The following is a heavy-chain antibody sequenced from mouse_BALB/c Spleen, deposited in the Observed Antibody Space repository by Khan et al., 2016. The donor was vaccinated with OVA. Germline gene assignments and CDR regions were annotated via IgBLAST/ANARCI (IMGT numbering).Heavy chain of an antibody. J-gene: IGHJ2*01. Sequence: EVELVESGGGLVKPGGSLKLSCAASGFTFSDYYMYWVRQTPEKRLEWVATISDGGSFTSYPDSVTGRFTISRDNAKNNLYLQMSSLKSEDTAMYYCARGGKTPYFDYWGQGTTLTVSS. V-gene: IGHV5-4*02. CDR2: ISDGGSFT. CDR3: ARGGKTPYFDY. CDR1: GFTFSDYY.